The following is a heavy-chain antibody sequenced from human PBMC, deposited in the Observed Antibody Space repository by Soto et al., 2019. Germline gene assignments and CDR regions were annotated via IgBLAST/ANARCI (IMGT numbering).Heavy chain of an antibody. Sequence: SQIQSRTCDISGDRVSSNMAAWNWIRQSPSRGLEWLGRTYYRSKWYNDYAVSVKSRITINPDTSKNQFSLQLNSVTPEDTAVYYCARGAEQLVPRYYYYYGMDVWGQGTTVTVSS. CDR2: TYYRSKWYN. CDR3: ARGAEQLVPRYYYYYGMDV. CDR1: GDRVSSNMAA. J-gene: IGHJ6*02. D-gene: IGHD6-6*01. V-gene: IGHV6-1*01.